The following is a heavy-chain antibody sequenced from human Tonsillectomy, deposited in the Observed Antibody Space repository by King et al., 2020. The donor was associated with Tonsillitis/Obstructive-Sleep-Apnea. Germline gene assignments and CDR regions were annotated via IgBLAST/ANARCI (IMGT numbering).Heavy chain of an antibody. J-gene: IGHJ5*02. D-gene: IGHD6-13*01. V-gene: IGHV4-39*01. CDR1: GGSISSSSHC. CDR3: ARGRSWYYNWFDP. CDR2: MFPSGSS. Sequence: MQLQESGPGLVKPSETLSLTCTVSGGSISSSSHCWGWIRQPPGKGREWIGSMFPSGSSYYNPSLKSRVSISVDTSNNQFSLNLTSMTAADTAVYYCARGRSWYYNWFDPWGQGTLVTVSS.